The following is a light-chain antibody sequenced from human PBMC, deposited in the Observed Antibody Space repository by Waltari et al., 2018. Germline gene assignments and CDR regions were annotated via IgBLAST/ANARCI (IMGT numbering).Light chain of an antibody. CDR2: KAS. CDR1: QSIDTW. CDR3: QHYDSYPVT. V-gene: IGKV1-5*03. Sequence: DIQMTQSPSTLSASVGDRVTITCRASQSIDTWLAWYQQTPGKAPKLLIYKASNLQGGVPSRFSGSASGTEFTLTISSLQPDDFATYYCQHYDSYPVTFGQGTKVEIK. J-gene: IGKJ1*01.